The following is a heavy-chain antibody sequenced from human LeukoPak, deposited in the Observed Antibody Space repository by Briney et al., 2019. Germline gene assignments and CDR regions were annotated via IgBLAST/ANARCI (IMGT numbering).Heavy chain of an antibody. J-gene: IGHJ4*02. CDR2: INTDGSST. D-gene: IGHD6-6*01. CDR1: GFTFSRYW. CDR3: VRSLYNSSSCY. V-gene: IGHV3-74*01. Sequence: PGGSLRLSCAASGFTFSRYWMHWVRQAPGKGLVWVSRINTDGSSTSYADSEKGRSTISRDNAKNTLYLQMNSLRAEDTAVYYCVRSLYNSSSCYWGQGTLVTVSS.